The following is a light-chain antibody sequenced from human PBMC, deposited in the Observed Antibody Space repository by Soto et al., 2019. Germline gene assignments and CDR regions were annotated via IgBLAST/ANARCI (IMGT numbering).Light chain of an antibody. Sequence: DIVMTQSPDSLPVSLGERATINCTSXXXVXSSSNNKDYLAWYQQKPGQPPRXXIYWASTRESGVPDRFSGSGSDTDFSLTISSLQAEDVAAYYCHQYYSTPWTFGQGTKVDIK. CDR3: HQYYSTPWT. CDR1: XXVXSSSNNKDY. V-gene: IGKV4-1*01. CDR2: WAS. J-gene: IGKJ1*01.